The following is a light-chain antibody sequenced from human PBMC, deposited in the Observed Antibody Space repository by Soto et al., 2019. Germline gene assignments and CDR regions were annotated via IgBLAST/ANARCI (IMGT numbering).Light chain of an antibody. V-gene: IGLV2-23*01. CDR2: EGS. Sequence: QSALTQPASVSGSPGQSITISCTGTSSDVGNYNLVSWYQQHPGKAPKLMIYEGSKRPSGVSNRFSGSKSGNTASLTISGLQAEYEADYYCSSYVGSSTLLFGGGTKLTVL. CDR3: SSYVGSSTLL. J-gene: IGLJ2*01. CDR1: SSDVGNYNL.